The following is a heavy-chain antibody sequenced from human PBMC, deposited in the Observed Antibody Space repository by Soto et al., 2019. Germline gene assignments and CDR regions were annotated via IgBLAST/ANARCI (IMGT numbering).Heavy chain of an antibody. CDR3: ARPYSSSWSRGNWLDP. D-gene: IGHD6-13*01. V-gene: IGHV3-23*01. J-gene: IGHJ5*02. Sequence: GGSLRLSCAASGFTFSSYAMSWVRQAPGKGLEWVSAISGSGGSTYYADSVKGRFTISRDNSKNTLYLQMNSLRAEDTAVYYCARPYSSSWSRGNWLDPWGQGTLVTVSS. CDR1: GFTFSSYA. CDR2: ISGSGGST.